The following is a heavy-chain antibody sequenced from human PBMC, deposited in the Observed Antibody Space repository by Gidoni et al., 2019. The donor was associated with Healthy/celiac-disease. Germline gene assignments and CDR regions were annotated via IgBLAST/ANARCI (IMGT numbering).Heavy chain of an antibody. CDR2: ISYDGSNK. Sequence: QVQLVESGGGVVQPGRSLRLSCAASGFTFSSYGMHWVRQAPGKGLEWVAVISYDGSNKYYADSVKGRFTISRDNSKNTLYLQMNSLRAEDTAVYYCAKDQYDFWSGYFEGAFDIWGQGTMVTVSS. CDR3: AKDQYDFWSGYFEGAFDI. V-gene: IGHV3-30*18. J-gene: IGHJ3*02. D-gene: IGHD3-3*01. CDR1: GFTFSSYG.